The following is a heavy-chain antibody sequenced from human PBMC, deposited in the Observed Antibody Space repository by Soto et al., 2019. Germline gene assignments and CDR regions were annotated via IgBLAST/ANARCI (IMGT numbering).Heavy chain of an antibody. V-gene: IGHV3-74*01. CDR2: TNIGGSST. J-gene: IGHJ5*02. CDR3: ARGNWGSA. D-gene: IGHD7-27*01. Sequence: EVPLVESGGGLVQPGGSLRLSCVASGFTFSSSWMHWVRQAPGKGLVWVSRTNIGGSSTSYADSVKGRFTISRDNAKNTLYLQMNSLRVEDTAVYYCARGNWGSAWGQGTLVTVSS. CDR1: GFTFSSSW.